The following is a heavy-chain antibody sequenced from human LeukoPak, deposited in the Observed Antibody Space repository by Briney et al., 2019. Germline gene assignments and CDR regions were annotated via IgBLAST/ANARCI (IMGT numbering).Heavy chain of an antibody. CDR1: GGSFSGYY. CDR3: AREAIHKFDY. V-gene: IGHV4-34*09. Sequence: SETLSLTCAVYGGSFSGYYWSWIRQPPGKGLECIGYIHYSGSTYYYPSLRSRVTISVDTSKNQFSLNLSSVTAADTAVYYCAREAIHKFDYWGQGSLVTVSS. CDR2: IHYSGST. J-gene: IGHJ4*02.